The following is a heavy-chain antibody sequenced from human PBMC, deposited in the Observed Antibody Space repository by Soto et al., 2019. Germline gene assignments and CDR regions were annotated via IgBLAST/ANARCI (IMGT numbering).Heavy chain of an antibody. CDR3: ARDLNYYDSSGPQGYWFDT. CDR2: ISAYNGNT. V-gene: IGHV1-18*04. D-gene: IGHD3-22*01. J-gene: IGHJ5*02. Sequence: GXSVKISCKASGYTFTSYGISWVRQAPGQGLEWMGWISAYNGNTNYAQKLQGRVTMTTDTSTSTAYMELRSLRSDDTAVYYCARDLNYYDSSGPQGYWFDTWGQGALVTVS. CDR1: GYTFTSYG.